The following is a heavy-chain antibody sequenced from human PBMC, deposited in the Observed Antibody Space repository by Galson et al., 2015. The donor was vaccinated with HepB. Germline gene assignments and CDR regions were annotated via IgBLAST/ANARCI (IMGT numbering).Heavy chain of an antibody. D-gene: IGHD3-22*01. V-gene: IGHV3-33*08. CDR1: GFTFSSYG. J-gene: IGHJ4*02. CDR2: IWYDGSNK. CDR3: ARVYCDSSGYLARNQVFDY. Sequence: SLRLSCAASGFTFSSYGMHWVRQAPGKGLEWVAVIWYDGSNKYYADSVKGRFTISRDNSKNTLYLQMNSLRAEDTAVYYCARVYCDSSGYLARNQVFDYWGQGTLVTVSS.